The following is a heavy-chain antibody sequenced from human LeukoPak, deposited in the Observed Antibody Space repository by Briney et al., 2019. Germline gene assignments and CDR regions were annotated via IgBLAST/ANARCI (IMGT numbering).Heavy chain of an antibody. Sequence: GGSLRLSCAASGFTFSSYAMHWVRQATGKGLEWAAVISYDGSNKYYADSVKGRFTISRDNSKNTLYLQMKSLRAEDTAVYYCARSGSYYSDPFDYWGQGTLVTVSS. V-gene: IGHV3-30*01. CDR2: ISYDGSNK. J-gene: IGHJ4*02. D-gene: IGHD1-26*01. CDR1: GFTFSSYA. CDR3: ARSGSYYSDPFDY.